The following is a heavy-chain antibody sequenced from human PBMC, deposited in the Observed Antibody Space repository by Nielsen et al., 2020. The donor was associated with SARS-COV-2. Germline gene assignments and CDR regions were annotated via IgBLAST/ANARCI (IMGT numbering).Heavy chain of an antibody. CDR2: ISSSSSYI. V-gene: IGHV3-21*01. J-gene: IGHJ6*02. CDR1: GFTFSSYS. D-gene: IGHD3-10*01. CDR3: AREVVRGVIMVGLDV. Sequence: GGSLRLSCAASGFTFSSYSMNWVRQAPGKGLEWVSSISSSSSYIYYADSVKGRFTISRDNAKNSLYLQMNSLRAEDTAVYYCAREVVRGVIMVGLDVWGQGTTVTVSS.